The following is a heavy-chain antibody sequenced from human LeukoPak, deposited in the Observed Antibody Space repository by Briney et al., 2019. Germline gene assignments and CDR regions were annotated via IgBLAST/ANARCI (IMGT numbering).Heavy chain of an antibody. V-gene: IGHV1-2*02. CDR2: INPNRGGT. Sequence: GASVKVSCKASGYTFTGYYMHWVRQAPGQGLEWMGCINPNRGGTNYAQKFQGRVTMTRDTSISKAYMKLSRLRSDDTAVYCCARLFSIGWPFDYWGQGTLVTVSS. CDR3: ARLFSIGWPFDY. CDR1: GYTFTGYY. D-gene: IGHD6-19*01. J-gene: IGHJ4*02.